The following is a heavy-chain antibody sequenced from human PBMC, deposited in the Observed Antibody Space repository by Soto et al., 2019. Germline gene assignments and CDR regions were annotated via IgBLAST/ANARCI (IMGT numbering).Heavy chain of an antibody. J-gene: IGHJ4*02. CDR2: INPSGGST. D-gene: IGHD5-12*01. Sequence: ASAKVSCKASGYTFTSYYMHWARQAPGQGLEWMGIINPSGGSTSYAQKFQGRVTMTRDTSTSTVYMELSSLRSEDTAVYYCARPNRYGGYVAYWGQGTLVTVSS. CDR3: ARPNRYGGYVAY. V-gene: IGHV1-46*03. CDR1: GYTFTSYY.